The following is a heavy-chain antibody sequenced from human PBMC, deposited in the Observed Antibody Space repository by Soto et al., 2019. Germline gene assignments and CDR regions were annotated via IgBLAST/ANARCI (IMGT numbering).Heavy chain of an antibody. V-gene: IGHV3-64D*06. CDR3: VKGLESSGYYWIDY. CDR2: ISSNGGST. J-gene: IGHJ4*02. Sequence: LRLSCSASGFTFSSYAMHWVRQAPGKGLEYVSAISSNGGSTYYADSVKGRFTISRDNSKNTLYLQMSSLRAEDTAVYYCVKGLESSGYYWIDYWGQGTLVTVSS. D-gene: IGHD3-22*01. CDR1: GFTFSSYA.